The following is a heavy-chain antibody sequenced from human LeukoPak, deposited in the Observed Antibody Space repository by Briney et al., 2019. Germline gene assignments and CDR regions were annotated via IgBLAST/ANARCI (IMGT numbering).Heavy chain of an antibody. Sequence: SETLSLTCSVSGVSMTGYYWSWIRQAPGKAPEGIGYIYSSGSTNYNPSLNSRVTMSLDASKNQFSLKLTFVTAADTAVYYCATRPADGSWYGVFDFWSRGTLVSVSS. CDR2: IYSSGST. D-gene: IGHD3-10*01. CDR1: GVSMTGYY. V-gene: IGHV4-59*01. J-gene: IGHJ4*01. CDR3: ATRPADGSWYGVFDF.